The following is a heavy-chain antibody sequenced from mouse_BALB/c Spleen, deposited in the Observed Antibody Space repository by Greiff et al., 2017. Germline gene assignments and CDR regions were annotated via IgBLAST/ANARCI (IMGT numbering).Heavy chain of an antibody. J-gene: IGHJ3*01. D-gene: IGHD1-1*01. V-gene: IGHV1S132*01. CDR2: IFPGTGTT. CDR3: ARGDYYGSSSAWFAY. CDR1: GYTFTSYW. Sequence: LVESGAELVKPGASVKLSCKTSGYTFTSYWIQWVKQRPGQGLGWIGEIFPGTGTTYYNEKFKGKATLTIDTSSSTAYMQLSSLTSEDSAVYFCARGDYYGSSSAWFAYWGQGTLVTVSA.